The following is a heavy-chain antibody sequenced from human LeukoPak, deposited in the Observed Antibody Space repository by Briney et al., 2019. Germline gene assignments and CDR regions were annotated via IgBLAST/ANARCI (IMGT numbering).Heavy chain of an antibody. Sequence: KPSETLSLTCIVSGGSISGYYWTWIRQPPGKGLEWIGHIYYNGRTNYNPSLNSRVTISVDTSKNQFSLKLTSVTAADTAVYYCARAGTVLGAEFDYWGQGTLVTVSS. CDR3: ARAGTVLGAEFDY. D-gene: IGHD1-26*01. CDR1: GGSISGYY. J-gene: IGHJ4*02. CDR2: IYYNGRT. V-gene: IGHV4-59*01.